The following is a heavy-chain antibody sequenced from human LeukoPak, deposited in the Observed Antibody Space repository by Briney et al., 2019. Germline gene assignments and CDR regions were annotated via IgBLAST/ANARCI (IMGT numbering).Heavy chain of an antibody. Sequence: ASVKVSCKASGYTFSGYYMHWVRQAPGQGLEWMGWLNPNSGGTNYAQKFLGRVTMTSDTSITTAYMELSSLRSEDTAVYYCARMRDLVGTSPLGYWGQGTLATVSS. J-gene: IGHJ4*02. CDR3: ARMRDLVGTSPLGY. D-gene: IGHD4-23*01. V-gene: IGHV1-2*02. CDR2: LNPNSGGT. CDR1: GYTFSGYY.